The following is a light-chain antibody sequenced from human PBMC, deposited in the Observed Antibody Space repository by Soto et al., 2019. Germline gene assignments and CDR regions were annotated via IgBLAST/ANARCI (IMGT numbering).Light chain of an antibody. CDR1: HSVSSSY. V-gene: IGKV3-20*01. Sequence: EIVLTQSPGTLSLSPGERATLSCRASHSVSSSYLAWYQQKPGQAPRLLIYGASSRTTGVLDRFSGSGSGTDFTLTISRLEPEDFAVYYCQQYASSPPYTFGQGTKLEIK. CDR2: GAS. J-gene: IGKJ2*01. CDR3: QQYASSPPYT.